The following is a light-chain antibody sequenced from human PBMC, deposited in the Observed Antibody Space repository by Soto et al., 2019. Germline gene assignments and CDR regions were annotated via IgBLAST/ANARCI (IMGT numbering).Light chain of an antibody. CDR3: SSYTRSSTRV. J-gene: IGLJ2*01. CDR1: RSDVGGYNY. V-gene: IGLV2-14*01. CDR2: EVS. Sequence: QSVLTQPASVSGSPGQSITISCTGTRSDVGGYNYVSLYQQHPGKAPKLMIYEVSNRPSGVSNRFSGSKSCNTASLTISGLHAEAEADYYCSSYTRSSTRVFCGGTKLPGL.